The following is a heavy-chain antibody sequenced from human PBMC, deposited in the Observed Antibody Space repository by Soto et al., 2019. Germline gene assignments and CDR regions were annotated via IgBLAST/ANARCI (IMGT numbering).Heavy chain of an antibody. CDR2: IYYSGST. D-gene: IGHD3-10*01. CDR1: GGSIRSGGYY. J-gene: IGHJ5*02. CDR3: ARGQKAYYGSGTLAGWFDP. V-gene: IGHV4-31*03. Sequence: QVQLQESGPGLVKPSQTLSLTCTVSGGSIRSGGYYWSWIRQHPGKGLEWIGYIYYSGSTYYNPSLKSRVTIAVDTYKNQFSMKLSSVTAADTAVYYCARGQKAYYGSGTLAGWFDPWGQGTLVTVSS.